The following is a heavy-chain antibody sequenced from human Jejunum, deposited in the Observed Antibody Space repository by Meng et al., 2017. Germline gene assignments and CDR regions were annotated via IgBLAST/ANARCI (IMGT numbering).Heavy chain of an antibody. V-gene: IGHV3-49*03. CDR1: GFTFGDYA. Sequence: GESLKISCTASGFTFGDYAMSWFRQAAGKGLEWVGFIRSKAYGATTEYAASVKGRFTISRDDSKSIAYLQMNSLKIEDTAVYYCTGLGYCSGGSCYPPGDDWGQGTLVTVSS. CDR2: IRSKAYGATT. D-gene: IGHD2-15*01. CDR3: TGLGYCSGGSCYPPGDD. J-gene: IGHJ4*02.